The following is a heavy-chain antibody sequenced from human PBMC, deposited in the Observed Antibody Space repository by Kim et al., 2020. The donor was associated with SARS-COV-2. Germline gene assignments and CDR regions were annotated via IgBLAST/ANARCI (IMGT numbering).Heavy chain of an antibody. D-gene: IGHD5-12*01. J-gene: IGHJ2*01. V-gene: IGHV3-21*04. CDR1: GFTFSSYN. Sequence: GGSLRLSCAASGFTFSSYNMNWVRQAPGKGLEWVSCISSSSSSIYYTDSVKGRFTISRDNAKNSLFLQMNSLRAEDTAVYYCARGGGYNFRRYFDLWGRGTLVTVSS. CDR3: ARGGGYNFRRYFDL. CDR2: ISSSSSSI.